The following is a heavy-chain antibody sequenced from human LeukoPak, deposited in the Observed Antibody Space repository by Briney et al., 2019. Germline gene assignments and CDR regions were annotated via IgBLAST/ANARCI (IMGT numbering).Heavy chain of an antibody. V-gene: IGHV3-64*01. D-gene: IGHD3-10*01. CDR1: GFTFSSYA. CDR2: ISSNGGST. CDR3: ARDSESFYGSGRGAFDI. Sequence: QPGGSLRLSCAASGFTFSSYAMHWVRQAPGKGLEYVSAISSNGGSTYYANSVKGRFTISRDNSKNTLYLQMGSLRAEDMAVYYCARDSESFYGSGRGAFDIWGQGTMVTVSS. J-gene: IGHJ3*02.